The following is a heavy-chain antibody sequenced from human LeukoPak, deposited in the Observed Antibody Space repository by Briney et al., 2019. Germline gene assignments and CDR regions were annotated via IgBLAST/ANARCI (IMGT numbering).Heavy chain of an antibody. Sequence: GGSLRLSCAASGFTSSSNAMGWVRQAPGKGLEWVSAISPGGSPYYADSVEGRFTISRDNSKNTLYLQMNSLRAEDTAVYYCVKGELYIVATTWGQGTLVTVSS. CDR3: VKGELYIVATT. V-gene: IGHV3-23*01. CDR1: GFTSSSNA. J-gene: IGHJ5*02. CDR2: ISPGGSP. D-gene: IGHD5-12*01.